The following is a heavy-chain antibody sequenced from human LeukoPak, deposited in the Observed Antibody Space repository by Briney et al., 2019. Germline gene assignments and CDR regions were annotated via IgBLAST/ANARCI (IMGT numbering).Heavy chain of an antibody. J-gene: IGHJ4*02. D-gene: IGHD3-22*01. CDR1: GFTFSSYE. CDR2: ISSSGSTI. V-gene: IGHV3-48*03. CDR3: ARGDYYDSSGYYYGFDY. Sequence: PGGSLRLSCAASGFTFSSYEMNWVRQAPGKGLKWVSYISSSGSTIYYADSVKGRFTISRDNAKNSLYLQMNSLRAQDTAVYYCARGDYYDSSGYYYGFDYWGQGTLVTVSS.